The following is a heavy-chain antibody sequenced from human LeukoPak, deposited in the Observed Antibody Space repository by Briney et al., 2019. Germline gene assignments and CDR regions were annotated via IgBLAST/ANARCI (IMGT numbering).Heavy chain of an antibody. D-gene: IGHD1-7*01. CDR3: AKDHDWNYVGLFDY. J-gene: IGHJ4*02. Sequence: GGSLRLSCAASGFTFSSYAMSWVRLAPGKGLEWVSAISGSGGSTYYADSVKGRFTISRDNSKNTLYLQMNSLRAEDTAVYYCAKDHDWNYVGLFDYWGQGTLVTVSS. CDR1: GFTFSSYA. V-gene: IGHV3-23*01. CDR2: ISGSGGST.